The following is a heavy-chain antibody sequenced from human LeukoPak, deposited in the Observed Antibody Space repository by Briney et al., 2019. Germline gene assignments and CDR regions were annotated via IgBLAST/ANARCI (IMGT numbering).Heavy chain of an antibody. CDR1: GFTFDDYA. D-gene: IGHD1-26*01. V-gene: IGHV3-9*01. CDR3: AKEGFSGSYPDL. Sequence: PGRSLRLSCAASGFTFDDYAMHWVRRAPGKGLEWVSGISWNSGTIDYADSVKGRFTISRDNAKNSLYLQMSSLRPEDTAFYYCAKEGFSGSYPDLWGQGTLVTVSS. CDR2: ISWNSGTI. J-gene: IGHJ5*02.